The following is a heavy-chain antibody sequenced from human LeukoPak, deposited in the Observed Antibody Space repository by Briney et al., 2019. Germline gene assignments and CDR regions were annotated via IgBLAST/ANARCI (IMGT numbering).Heavy chain of an antibody. CDR2: IGGSGDTT. Sequence: GGSLRLSCAPSGFTFSSFGMSWVRQAPGKGLEWVSAIGGSGDTTFYSDSVRGRFTISRDNSKDTLYLQMNSLTADDTAIYFCAKIRGDSTGWVLDYWGRGILAAVSS. CDR3: AKIRGDSTGWVLDY. V-gene: IGHV3-23*01. J-gene: IGHJ4*02. CDR1: GFTFSSFG. D-gene: IGHD3-22*01.